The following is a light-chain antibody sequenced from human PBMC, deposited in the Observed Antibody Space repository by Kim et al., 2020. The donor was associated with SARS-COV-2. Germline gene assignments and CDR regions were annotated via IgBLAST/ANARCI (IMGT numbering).Light chain of an antibody. CDR3: GTWDSSLSAVV. CDR1: NANIGNDY. J-gene: IGLJ2*01. V-gene: IGLV1-51*01. Sequence: GQKVNISCSGSNANIGNDYVSWYQQFPGTAPKFLIYDNNKRPSGIPDRFSGSKSGTSATLDITGLQTGDEADYYCGTWDSSLSAVVFGGGTQLTVL. CDR2: DNN.